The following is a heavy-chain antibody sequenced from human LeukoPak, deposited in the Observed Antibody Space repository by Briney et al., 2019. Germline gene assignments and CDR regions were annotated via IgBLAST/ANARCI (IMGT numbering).Heavy chain of an antibody. Sequence: RLPWAVTGVKLNNYDMGWVRHTTKKGLEWVAGISDSGGSTNYAGSVKGRFTIVRGHAKDALYLQMNSLRAEDTAVYFCAKRGVVIRVILVGFHKQAYYFDSWGQGALVTVSS. CDR3: AKRGVVIRVILVGFHKQAYYFDS. D-gene: IGHD3-10*01. CDR2: ISDSGGST. J-gene: IGHJ4*02. CDR1: GVKLNNYD. V-gene: IGHV3-23*01.